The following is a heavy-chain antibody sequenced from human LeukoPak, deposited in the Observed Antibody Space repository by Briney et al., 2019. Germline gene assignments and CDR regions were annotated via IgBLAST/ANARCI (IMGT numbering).Heavy chain of an antibody. V-gene: IGHV6-1*01. Sequence: SQTLSLTCAISGDSVSSNSAAWNWIRQSPSRGLEWLGRTYYRSKWYNDYAVSVKSRITINSDTSKNQFSLQLSSVTAADTAMYYCARNRYYYGSGNYGVPNWFDPWGQGTLVTVSS. CDR1: GDSVSSNSAA. CDR3: ARNRYYYGSGNYGVPNWFDP. D-gene: IGHD3-10*01. J-gene: IGHJ5*02. CDR2: TYYRSKWYN.